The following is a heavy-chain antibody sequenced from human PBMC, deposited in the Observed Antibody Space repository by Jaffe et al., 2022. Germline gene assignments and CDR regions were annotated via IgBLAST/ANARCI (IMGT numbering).Heavy chain of an antibody. D-gene: IGHD4-17*01. V-gene: IGHV4-34*01. CDR2: INHSGST. J-gene: IGHJ4*02. CDR3: ARAWGYGDYPHFDY. CDR1: GGSFSGYY. Sequence: QVQLQQWGAGLLKPSETLSLTCAVYGGSFSGYYWSWIRQPPGKGLEWIGEINHSGSTNYNPSLKSRVTISVDTSKNQFSLKLSSVTAADTAVYYCARAWGYGDYPHFDYWGQGTLVTVSS.